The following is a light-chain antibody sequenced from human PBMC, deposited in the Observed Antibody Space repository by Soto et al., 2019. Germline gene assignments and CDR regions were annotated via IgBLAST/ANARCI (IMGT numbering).Light chain of an antibody. J-gene: IGKJ2*01. V-gene: IGKV1-39*01. CDR1: QSISGY. CDR3: QQYYNTPYT. CDR2: AAS. Sequence: DIQMTQSPSSLSASVGDTVTITCRASQSISGYLNWYQQQSGKAPKLLIYAASALHSGVPSRFSGSGSGTDFTLTISSLQAGDEAVYHCQQYYNTPYTFGQGTKLEIK.